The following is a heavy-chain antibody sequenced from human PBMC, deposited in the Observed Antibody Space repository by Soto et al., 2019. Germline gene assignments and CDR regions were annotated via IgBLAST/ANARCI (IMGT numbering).Heavy chain of an antibody. V-gene: IGHV1-69*02. CDR2: VNPILSMS. CDR3: ATSYGSGYRAFDY. J-gene: IGHJ4*02. CDR1: GDTFSFYT. D-gene: IGHD3-10*01. Sequence: QVQLVQSGAELKKPGSSVKVSCKASGDTFSFYTINWVRQAPGLGLEWMGRVNPILSMSNYAQKFQCRVTMTAAKSTSTAYIALRSLRSEDTAFYYCATSYGSGYRAFDYWGQGALVTVSS.